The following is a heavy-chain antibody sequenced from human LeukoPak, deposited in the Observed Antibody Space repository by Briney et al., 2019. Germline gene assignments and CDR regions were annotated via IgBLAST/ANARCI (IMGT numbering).Heavy chain of an antibody. CDR1: GFTFSSYG. D-gene: IGHD3-3*01. Sequence: GGSLRLSCAASGFTFSSYGMHWVRQAPGKGLEGVAFIRYDGSNKYYADSVKGRFTISRDNSKNTLYLQMNSLRAEDTAVNYCAKDATIFGVVIGWNYYFDYWGQGTLVTVSS. J-gene: IGHJ4*02. V-gene: IGHV3-30*02. CDR2: IRYDGSNK. CDR3: AKDATIFGVVIGWNYYFDY.